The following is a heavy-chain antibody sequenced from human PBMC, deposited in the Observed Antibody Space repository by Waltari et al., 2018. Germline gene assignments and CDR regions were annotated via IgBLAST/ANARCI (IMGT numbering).Heavy chain of an antibody. Sequence: EVQLVQSGAEVKKPGESLKISCKGSGYSFTSYWIGWVRQMPGKGLEWMGIIYPGDSDTRYSPSFQGKVTISADKSISTAYLQWSSLKASDTAMYYCARHAPGSSSWYRNYYYYYMDVWGKGTTVTVSS. J-gene: IGHJ6*03. CDR3: ARHAPGSSSWYRNYYYYYMDV. V-gene: IGHV5-51*01. CDR1: GYSFTSYW. CDR2: IYPGDSDT. D-gene: IGHD6-13*01.